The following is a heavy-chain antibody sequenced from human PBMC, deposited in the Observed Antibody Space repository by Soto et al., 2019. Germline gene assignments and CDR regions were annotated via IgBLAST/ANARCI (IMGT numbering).Heavy chain of an antibody. CDR1: GFTFSSYG. D-gene: IGHD3-3*01. CDR3: AREPLEWLFGRPPDYNWFDP. Sequence: QVQLVESGGGVVQPGRSLRLSCAASGFTFSSYGMHWVRQAPGKGLEWVAVIWYDGSNKYYADSVKGRFTISRDNSKNTLYLQMNSLRAEDTAVYYCAREPLEWLFGRPPDYNWFDPWGQGTLVTVSS. CDR2: IWYDGSNK. V-gene: IGHV3-33*01. J-gene: IGHJ5*02.